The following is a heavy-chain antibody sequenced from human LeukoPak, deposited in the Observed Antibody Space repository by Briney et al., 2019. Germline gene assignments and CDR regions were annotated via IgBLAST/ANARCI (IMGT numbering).Heavy chain of an antibody. CDR2: IGIDSGNT. Sequence: GGSLRLSCAASGFTFSDYSMNWVRQAPGKGLEWISYIGIDSGNTNYADSVKARFTISGDKAKNSLYLQMNSLRAEDTAVYYCARDPVSDQYCSGGSCSSYWGQGTLVTVSS. CDR1: GFTFSDYS. J-gene: IGHJ4*02. V-gene: IGHV3-48*01. CDR3: ARDPVSDQYCSGGSCSSY. D-gene: IGHD2-15*01.